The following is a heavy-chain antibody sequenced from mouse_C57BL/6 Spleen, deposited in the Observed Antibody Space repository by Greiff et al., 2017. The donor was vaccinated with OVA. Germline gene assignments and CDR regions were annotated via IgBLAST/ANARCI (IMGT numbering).Heavy chain of an antibody. CDR1: GYTFTSYG. D-gene: IGHD2-3*01. V-gene: IGHV1-81*01. CDR2: IYPRSGNT. CDR3: ARREYDDNEGGYYAMDY. J-gene: IGHJ4*01. Sequence: QVQLQQSGAELARPGASVKLSCTASGYTFTSYGISWVKQRPGQGLEWIGEIYPRSGNTYYNAKFTGKATLTADTSSSTAYMQLRSLTSENSAVYDCARREYDDNEGGYYAMDYWGQGTSVTVSS.